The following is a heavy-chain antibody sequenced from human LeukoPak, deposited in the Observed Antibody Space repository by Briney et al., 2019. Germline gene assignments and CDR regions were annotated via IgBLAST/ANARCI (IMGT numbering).Heavy chain of an antibody. D-gene: IGHD6-19*01. V-gene: IGHV4-61*02. CDR1: GYSISSGYY. CDR3: ATSSGFRLDY. J-gene: IGHJ4*02. Sequence: PSETLSLTCAVSGYSISSGYYWSWIRQPAGKGLEWIGRIYTSGSTNYNPSLKSRVTISVDTSKNQFSLKLSSVTAADTAVYYCATSSGFRLDYWGQGTLVTVSS. CDR2: IYTSGST.